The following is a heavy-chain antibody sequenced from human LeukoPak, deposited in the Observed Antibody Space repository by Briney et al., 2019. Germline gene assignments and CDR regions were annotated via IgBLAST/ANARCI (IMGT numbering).Heavy chain of an antibody. CDR1: GFAFNNSC. CDR3: ARDTDGSLDY. CDR2: IKQDGSTK. J-gene: IGHJ4*02. V-gene: IGHV3-7*01. D-gene: IGHD1-26*01. Sequence: GGSLRLSCAASGFAFNNSCMAWVRQAPGKGLEWVANIKQDGSTKHCVDSLKGRFTISRDNPKNSLYLQMNSLRADDTAVYYCARDTDGSLDYWGQGSLVTVAS.